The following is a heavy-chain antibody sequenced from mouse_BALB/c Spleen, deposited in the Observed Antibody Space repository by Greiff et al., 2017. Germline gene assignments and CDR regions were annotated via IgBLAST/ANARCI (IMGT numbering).Heavy chain of an antibody. J-gene: IGHJ1*01. CDR2: IWGDGST. D-gene: IGHD2-1*01. CDR1: GFSLTGYG. Sequence: QVQLKQSGPGLVAPSQSLSITCTVSGFSLTGYGVNWVRQPPGKGLEWLGMIWGDGSTDYNSALKSRLSISKDNSKSQVFLKMNSLQTDDTARYYCAREAVEGNYVYFDVWGAGTTVTVSS. CDR3: AREAVEGNYVYFDV. V-gene: IGHV2-6-7*01.